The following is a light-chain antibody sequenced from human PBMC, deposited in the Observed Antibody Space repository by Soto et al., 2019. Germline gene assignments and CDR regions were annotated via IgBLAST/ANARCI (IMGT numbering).Light chain of an antibody. Sequence: QSALTQPASVSGSPGQSISISCTGTNGDIGGYDYVSWYQQHSGKAPKLVISGVNSRFSGSKSGNTASLTISGLQPEDEAYYYCSSYVVTSAQVIFGGGTKVTVL. J-gene: IGLJ2*01. CDR2: GV. CDR3: SSYVVTSAQVI. V-gene: IGLV2-14*03. CDR1: NGDIGGYDY.